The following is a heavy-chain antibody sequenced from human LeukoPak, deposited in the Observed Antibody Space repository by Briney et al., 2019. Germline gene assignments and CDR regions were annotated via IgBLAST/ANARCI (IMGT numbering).Heavy chain of an antibody. V-gene: IGHV4-59*01. Sequence: SETLSLTCTVSGGSISSYYWSWIRQPPGKGLEWIGYIYYSGSTNYNPSLKSRVTISVDTSKNQFSLKLSSVTAADTAVYYCAGEGHYYDSTGYYYGGEDYWGQGTLVTVSS. CDR1: GGSISSYY. CDR2: IYYSGST. D-gene: IGHD3-22*01. J-gene: IGHJ4*02. CDR3: AGEGHYYDSTGYYYGGEDY.